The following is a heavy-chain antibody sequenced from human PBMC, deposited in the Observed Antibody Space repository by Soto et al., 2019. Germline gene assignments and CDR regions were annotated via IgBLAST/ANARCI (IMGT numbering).Heavy chain of an antibody. CDR1: GGSFSGYY. Sequence: SETLSLTCAVYGGSFSGYYWSWIRQPPGKGLEWIGEINHSGSTNYNPSLKSRVTISVDTSKNQFSLKLSSVTAADTAVYYCARGRARQRYCSGGSCYFRLSLFDYWGQGTLVTVSS. CDR2: INHSGST. D-gene: IGHD2-15*01. V-gene: IGHV4-34*01. CDR3: ARGRARQRYCSGGSCYFRLSLFDY. J-gene: IGHJ4*02.